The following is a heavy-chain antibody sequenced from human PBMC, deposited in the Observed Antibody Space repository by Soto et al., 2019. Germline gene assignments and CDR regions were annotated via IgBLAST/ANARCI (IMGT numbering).Heavy chain of an antibody. J-gene: IGHJ4*02. Sequence: ESGGGVVQPGRSLRLSCAASGFTFSSYGMHWVRKAPGKGLEWVAVISYDGSNKYYADSVKGRFTISRDNSKNTLYLQMNSLRAEDTAVYYCAIYSSGWYPLDYWGQGTLVTVSS. D-gene: IGHD6-19*01. CDR2: ISYDGSNK. V-gene: IGHV3-30*03. CDR1: GFTFSSYG. CDR3: AIYSSGWYPLDY.